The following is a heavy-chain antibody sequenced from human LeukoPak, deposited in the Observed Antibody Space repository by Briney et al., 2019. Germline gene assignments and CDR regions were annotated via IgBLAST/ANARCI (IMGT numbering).Heavy chain of an antibody. V-gene: IGHV4-4*09. CDR3: ARVCSGSYYLRYKTYYYYYMDV. CDR1: GGSISSYY. J-gene: IGHJ6*03. CDR2: IYTSGST. D-gene: IGHD3-10*02. Sequence: SETLSLTCTVSGGSISSYYWSWIRRPPGKGLEWIGYIYTSGSTNYNPSLKSRVTISVDTSKNQFSLKLSSVTAADTAVYYCARVCSGSYYLRYKTYYYYYMDVWGKGTAVTVSS.